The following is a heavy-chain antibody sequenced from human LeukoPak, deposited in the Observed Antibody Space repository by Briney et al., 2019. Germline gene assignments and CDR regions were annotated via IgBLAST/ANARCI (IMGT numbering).Heavy chain of an antibody. CDR3: ARFRTWGDKAFDY. V-gene: IGHV3-23*01. CDR1: GFTFTSYS. D-gene: IGHD2-21*02. J-gene: IGHJ4*02. CDR2: TSDRGDYT. Sequence: GGSLRLSCAASGFTFTSYSMSWVRQAPGKGLEWVSGTSDRGDYTYYADSVKGRFTISRDNSKNTLYLQMNSLRAEDTAVYYCARFRTWGDKAFDYWGQGTLVTVSS.